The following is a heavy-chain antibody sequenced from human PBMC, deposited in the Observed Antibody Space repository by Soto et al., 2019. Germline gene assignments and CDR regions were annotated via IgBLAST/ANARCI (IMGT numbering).Heavy chain of an antibody. Sequence: SQTLSLTCAAYGWSADGNYWNWIRQPPGKGLEWIGEINHTGGTHYNPSLKSRVTMSVDTSKNQFSLRLSSVTAADTAIYYCATRITVFGLLIPPFDTWGQGTQVTVS. CDR1: GWSADGNY. CDR2: INHTGGT. D-gene: IGHD3-3*01. J-gene: IGHJ5*02. CDR3: ATRITVFGLLIPPFDT. V-gene: IGHV4-34*01.